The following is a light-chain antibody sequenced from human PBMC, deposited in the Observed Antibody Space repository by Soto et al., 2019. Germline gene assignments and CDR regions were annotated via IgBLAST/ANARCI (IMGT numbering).Light chain of an antibody. V-gene: IGLV1-40*01. CDR1: SSNIGAGYD. CDR2: GNT. CDR3: QSYDSSLSAGV. Sequence: QSVLTQPPSVSGAPGQRVTISCTESSSNIGAGYDVHWYQQLPGTAPKLLIYGNTNRPSGVPDRFSGSKSGTSASLATTGLQAEDEADYYCQSYDSSLSAGVFGGGTQLTVL. J-gene: IGLJ7*01.